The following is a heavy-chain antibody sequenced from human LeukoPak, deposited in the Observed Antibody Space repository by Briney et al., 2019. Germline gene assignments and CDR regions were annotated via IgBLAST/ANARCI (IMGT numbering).Heavy chain of an antibody. V-gene: IGHV4-30-4*01. CDR2: IYYSGST. Sequence: PSETLSLTCTVSGGSISSGDYYWSWIRQPPGKGLEWIGYIYYSGSTYYNPSLKSRVTISVDTSKNQFSLKLSPVTAADTAVYYCARGPDSTTGEAFDIWGQGTVVTVSS. CDR1: GGSISSGDYY. J-gene: IGHJ3*02. CDR3: ARGPDSTTGEAFDI. D-gene: IGHD3-16*01.